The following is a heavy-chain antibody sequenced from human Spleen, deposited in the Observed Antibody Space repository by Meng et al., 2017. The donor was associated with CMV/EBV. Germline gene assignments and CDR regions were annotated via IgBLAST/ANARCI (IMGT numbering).Heavy chain of an antibody. CDR2: IYYSRST. Sequence: SVGSISICSYYWSWIRQHPGTGLECIGYIYYSRSTYYTPSLKSRVTISVDTSKNQFSLKLTSVTAADTAVYYCARQRGGSTWDYFFDYWGQGTLVTVSS. D-gene: IGHD6-13*01. J-gene: IGHJ4*02. CDR3: ARQRGGSTWDYFFDY. V-gene: IGHV4-31*02. CDR1: VGSISICSYY.